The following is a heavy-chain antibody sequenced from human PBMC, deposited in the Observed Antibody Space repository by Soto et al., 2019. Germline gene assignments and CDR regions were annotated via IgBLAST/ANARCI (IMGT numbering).Heavy chain of an antibody. CDR1: TYSISIDYY. J-gene: IGHJ5*02. V-gene: IGHV4-38-2*02. Sequence: SEALSVTCAVSTYSISIDYYWGWIRQPPVKGLEWIGSIYHSGSTYYNPSLKSRVTISIDTSKNQFSLKLSSATAADTSVYYCARDRERYRYSSSWFDPWGQGTLVTVSS. CDR2: IYHSGST. D-gene: IGHD5-18*01. CDR3: ARDRERYRYSSSWFDP.